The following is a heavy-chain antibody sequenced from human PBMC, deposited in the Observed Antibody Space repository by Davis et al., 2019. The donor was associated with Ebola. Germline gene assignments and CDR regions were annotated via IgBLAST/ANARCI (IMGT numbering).Heavy chain of an antibody. Sequence: GESLKISCAASGFIFSSYDINWVRQAPGKGLEWVLSIRGSAGVTYYADSVKGRFTISRDNSKNTLFLQMNGLRAEDTAVYYCTKAGVTGFYYYYMDVWGTGTAVTVSS. D-gene: IGHD4-11*01. CDR1: GFIFSSYD. CDR3: TKAGVTGFYYYYMDV. CDR2: IRGSAGVT. J-gene: IGHJ6*03. V-gene: IGHV3-23*01.